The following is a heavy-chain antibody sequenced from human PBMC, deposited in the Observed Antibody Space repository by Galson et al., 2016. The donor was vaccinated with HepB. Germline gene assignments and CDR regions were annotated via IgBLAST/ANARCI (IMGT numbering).Heavy chain of an antibody. CDR1: GLDFRRYW. Sequence: SLRLSCAVSGLDFRRYWMHWVRQTPGKGLVWVSRINADGTATGYADSVKGRFTISRDDGKNTLYLQMNTLRVEDTAVYYCTRETRWYFDLWGRGTLLTVSS. CDR2: INADGTAT. CDR3: TRETRWYFDL. V-gene: IGHV3-74*01. J-gene: IGHJ2*01.